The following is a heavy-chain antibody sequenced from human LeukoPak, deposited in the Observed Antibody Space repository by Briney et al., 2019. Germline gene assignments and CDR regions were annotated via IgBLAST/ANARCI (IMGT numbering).Heavy chain of an antibody. J-gene: IGHJ4*02. D-gene: IGHD5-24*01. V-gene: IGHV3-23*01. Sequence: GGSLRLSCVASGFTFGNYGMNWVRQAPGKGLEFVSSISGSDGSTHYADSMKGRFTISRDISKNTLYLQMNSLRAEDTAVYYCARQRGGNYYYFDHWGRGILVTVSS. CDR3: ARQRGGNYYYFDH. CDR2: ISGSDGST. CDR1: GFTFGNYG.